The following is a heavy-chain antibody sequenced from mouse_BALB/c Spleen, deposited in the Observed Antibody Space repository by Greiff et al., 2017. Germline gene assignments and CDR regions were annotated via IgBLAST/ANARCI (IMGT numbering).Heavy chain of an antibody. CDR1: GYTFTSYY. D-gene: IGHD2-1*01. Sequence: QVQLQQSGAELVKPGASVKLSCKASGYTFTSYYMYWVKQRPGQGLEWIGEINPSNGGTNFNEKFKSKATLTVDKSSSTAYMQLSSLTSEDSAVYYCTRRNYGNRAMDYWGQGTSVTVSS. CDR2: INPSNGGT. J-gene: IGHJ4*01. CDR3: TRRNYGNRAMDY. V-gene: IGHV1S81*02.